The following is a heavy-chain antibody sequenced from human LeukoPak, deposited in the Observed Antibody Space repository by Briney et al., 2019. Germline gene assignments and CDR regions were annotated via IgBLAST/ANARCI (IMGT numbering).Heavy chain of an antibody. CDR3: ARVRSSGWYYFDY. Sequence: SETLSLTCTVSGGSISSYYWSWIRQPPGKGLEWIGYIYYSGSTYYNPSLKSRVTISVDTSRSQFSLKLSSVTAADMAVYYCARVRSSGWYYFDYWGQGTLVTVSS. V-gene: IGHV4-59*01. CDR2: IYYSGST. J-gene: IGHJ4*02. D-gene: IGHD6-19*01. CDR1: GGSISSYY.